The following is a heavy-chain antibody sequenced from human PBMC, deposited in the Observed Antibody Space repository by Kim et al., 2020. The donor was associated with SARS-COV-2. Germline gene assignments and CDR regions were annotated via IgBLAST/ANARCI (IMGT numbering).Heavy chain of an antibody. Sequence: GGSLRLSCATSGFTFSSYSMNWVRQAPGKGLEWLSFITSSGSPIYYADSVRGRLTIARDNPKRSLYLQMDSLRDDDTAVYYCARSKTVVAAAGTGNWYFDLWGRGTQVLSPQ. CDR3: ARSKTVVAAAGTGNWYFDL. CDR2: ITSSGSPI. CDR1: GFTFSSYS. V-gene: IGHV3-48*02. J-gene: IGHJ2*01. D-gene: IGHD6-13*01.